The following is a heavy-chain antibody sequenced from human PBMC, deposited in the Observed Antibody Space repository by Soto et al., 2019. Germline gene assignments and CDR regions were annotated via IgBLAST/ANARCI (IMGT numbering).Heavy chain of an antibody. Sequence: SETLSLTCAVSGYSISSGYYWGWLRQPPGNGLEWIGSIYHGASTYDNPSLNSLVTLSIDMTNNHVSLILNSVTAEDTAVYYCARVGTWVPYYYDSSPYTFENWFDPWGQGTLVTVSS. J-gene: IGHJ5*02. CDR1: GYSISSGYY. D-gene: IGHD3-22*01. V-gene: IGHV4-38-2*01. CDR2: IYHGAST. CDR3: ARVGTWVPYYYDSSPYTFENWFDP.